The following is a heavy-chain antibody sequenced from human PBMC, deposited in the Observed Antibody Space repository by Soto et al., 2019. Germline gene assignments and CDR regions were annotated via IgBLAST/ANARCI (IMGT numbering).Heavy chain of an antibody. D-gene: IGHD3-10*01. V-gene: IGHV3-74*02. CDR2: INTDGSST. Sequence: EVQVVESGGGLVKPGGSLRLSCAASGFPFRKAWMSWVRQAPGKGLEWVGRINTDGSSTSYADSVKGRFTISRDNAKNTLYLQMNSLRVEDTAMYYCAKRGVDTFGLSYWGQGTLVTVSS. CDR1: GFPFRKAW. J-gene: IGHJ4*02. CDR3: AKRGVDTFGLSY.